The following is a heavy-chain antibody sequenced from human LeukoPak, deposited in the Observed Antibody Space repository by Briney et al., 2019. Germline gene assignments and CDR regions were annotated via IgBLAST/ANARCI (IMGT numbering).Heavy chain of an antibody. Sequence: GGSLRLSCEASGFNFRNYAMRWVRQSPDKGLEWISMIRSNGDTTHYSDSVRGRLSISRDNSKNTVYLQMNSLRAEDTAVYYCAREMTLFHFDYWGQGALVTVSS. CDR2: IRSNGDTT. CDR1: GFNFRNYA. D-gene: IGHD2-21*01. CDR3: AREMTLFHFDY. J-gene: IGHJ4*02. V-gene: IGHV3-23*01.